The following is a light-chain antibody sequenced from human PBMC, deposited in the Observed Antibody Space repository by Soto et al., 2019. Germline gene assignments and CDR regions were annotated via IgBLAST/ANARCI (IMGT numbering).Light chain of an antibody. CDR1: SSHIGSNT. J-gene: IGLJ1*01. CDR2: SNN. Sequence: QSVLTQPPSASGTPGQRVTISCSGSSSHIGSNTVNWYQQLPGTAPKLLIYSNNQRPSGVPDRFSGSKSGTSASLAISGLQSEDEADYYCAAWDDGLNGRYVFGTGTKVTVL. CDR3: AAWDDGLNGRYV. V-gene: IGLV1-44*01.